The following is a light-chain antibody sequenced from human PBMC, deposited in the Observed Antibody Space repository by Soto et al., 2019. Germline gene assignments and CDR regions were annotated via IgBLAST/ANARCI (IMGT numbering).Light chain of an antibody. CDR3: QQYSSYPWT. V-gene: IGKV1-9*01. CDR1: HVISTL. CDR2: ESS. Sequence: IQLTQSPSSLSASVGDRVTITCRASHVISTLLSLYQQKPWKAPKVLIYESSLLQSGVPSRFSGSGSGTEFTLTISSLQPDDFATYYCQQYSSYPWTCGQGTKV. J-gene: IGKJ1*01.